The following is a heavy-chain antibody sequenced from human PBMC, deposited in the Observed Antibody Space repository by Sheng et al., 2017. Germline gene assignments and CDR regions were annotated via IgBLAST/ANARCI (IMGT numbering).Heavy chain of an antibody. J-gene: IGHJ5*02. CDR1: GGTFSNYA. CDR3: ARDRYDVSGYLSDS. V-gene: IGHV1-69*04. D-gene: IGHD3-22*01. CDR2: IIPILALP. Sequence: QVQLVQSGAEVKKPGSSVKVSCKASGGTFSNYAFTWVRQAPGQGLEWMGRIIPILALPNYSQTFQGRLTITADKSTTTTYMELSGLQSEDTAVYYCARDRYDVSGYLSDSWGQGTLVTVSS.